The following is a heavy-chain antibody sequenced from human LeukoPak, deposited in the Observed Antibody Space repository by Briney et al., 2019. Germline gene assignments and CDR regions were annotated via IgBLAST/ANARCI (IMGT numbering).Heavy chain of an antibody. CDR3: ARANALAGNFDY. Sequence: SETLSLTCAVYGGSFSGYHWSWIRQPPGKGLEWIGEINHSGSTNYNPSLKSRVTISVDTSKNQFSLKLSSVTAADTAVYYCARANALAGNFDYWGQGTLVTVSS. V-gene: IGHV4-34*01. D-gene: IGHD6-19*01. CDR1: GGSFSGYH. J-gene: IGHJ4*02. CDR2: INHSGST.